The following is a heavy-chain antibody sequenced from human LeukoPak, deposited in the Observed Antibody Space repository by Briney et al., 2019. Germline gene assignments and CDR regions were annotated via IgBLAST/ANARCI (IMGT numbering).Heavy chain of an antibody. CDR1: GYTFTGYY. Sequence: GASVKVSCKASGYTFTGYYMHWVRQAPGQGLEWMGWINPNSGGTNYAQKFQGRVTMTRDTSISTAYMELSRLRSDDTAVYYCARVLPYCGGDCHMGFDYWGQGTLVTVSS. CDR3: ARVLPYCGGDCHMGFDY. J-gene: IGHJ4*02. D-gene: IGHD2-21*02. V-gene: IGHV1-2*02. CDR2: INPNSGGT.